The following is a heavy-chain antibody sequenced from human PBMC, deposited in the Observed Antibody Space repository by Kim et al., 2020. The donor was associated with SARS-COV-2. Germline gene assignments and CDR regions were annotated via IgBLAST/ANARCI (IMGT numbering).Heavy chain of an antibody. CDR1: GGSISSYY. V-gene: IGHV4-59*01. Sequence: SETLSLTCTVSGGSISSYYWSWIRQPPGKGLEWIGYIYYSGSTNYNPSLKSRVTISVDTSKNQFSLKLSSVTAADTAVYYCARSGIAVAGSKAFDIWGQG. CDR2: IYYSGST. J-gene: IGHJ3*02. CDR3: ARSGIAVAGSKAFDI. D-gene: IGHD6-19*01.